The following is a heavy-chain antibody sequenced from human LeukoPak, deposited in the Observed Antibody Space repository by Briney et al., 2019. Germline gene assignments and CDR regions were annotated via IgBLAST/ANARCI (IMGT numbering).Heavy chain of an antibody. V-gene: IGHV4-39*01. D-gene: IGHD3-22*01. CDR2: IYYSGST. CDR3: ARLGYYDSSGYLYYFDY. Sequence: SETLSLTCTVSGGSISSSSYSWGWIRQPPGKGLEWIGSIYYSGSTYYNPSLKSRVTISVDASKNQFSLKLSSVTAADTAVYYCARLGYYDSSGYLYYFDYWGQGTLVTVSS. J-gene: IGHJ4*02. CDR1: GGSISSSSYS.